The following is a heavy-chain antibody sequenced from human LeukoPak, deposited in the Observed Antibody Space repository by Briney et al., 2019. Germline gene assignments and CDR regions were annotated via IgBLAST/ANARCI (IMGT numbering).Heavy chain of an antibody. D-gene: IGHD2-15*01. CDR2: IDHSGST. CDR1: GGSFSDSS. Sequence: SETLSLTCAVYGGSFSDSSWNWIRQPPGKGLEWIGEIDHSGSTNYNPSLKSRVIISVDTSKNQFSLKLSSVTAADTAEYYCARGYCSGGSCYSGLDYWGQGTLVTVSS. V-gene: IGHV4-34*01. CDR3: ARGYCSGGSCYSGLDY. J-gene: IGHJ4*02.